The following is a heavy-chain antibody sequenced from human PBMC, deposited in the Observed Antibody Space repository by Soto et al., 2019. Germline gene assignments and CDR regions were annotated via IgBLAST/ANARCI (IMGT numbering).Heavy chain of an antibody. J-gene: IGHJ5*02. Sequence: ASVKVSCKASGYTFTSYYMHWVRQAPGQGLEWMGIINPSGGSTGYAQKFQGRVTMTRDTSTSTVYMELSSLRSEDTAVYYCARGGDSSSWEGHWFDPWGQGTLVTVSS. D-gene: IGHD6-13*01. CDR3: ARGGDSSSWEGHWFDP. V-gene: IGHV1-46*01. CDR1: GYTFTSYY. CDR2: INPSGGST.